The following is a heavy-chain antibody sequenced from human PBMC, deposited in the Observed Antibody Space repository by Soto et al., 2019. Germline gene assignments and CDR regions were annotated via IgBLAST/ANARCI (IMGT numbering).Heavy chain of an antibody. V-gene: IGHV4-59*01. D-gene: IGHD6-19*01. CDR1: GGSISSYY. J-gene: IGHJ4*02. Sequence: SETLSLTCTVSGGSISSYYWSWIRQPPGKGLEWIGYIYCSGSTNYNPSLKSRVTISVDTSKNQFSLKLSSVTAADTAVYYCARVGSSGWDDFDYWGQGTLVTV. CDR3: ARVGSSGWDDFDY. CDR2: IYCSGST.